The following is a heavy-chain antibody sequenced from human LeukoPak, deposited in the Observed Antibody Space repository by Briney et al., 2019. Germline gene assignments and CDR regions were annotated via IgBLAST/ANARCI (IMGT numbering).Heavy chain of an antibody. D-gene: IGHD3-22*01. V-gene: IGHV3-7*01. CDR2: IKQDGSEK. CDR3: ARDRWDSSSFDY. CDR1: GYTFSSYW. J-gene: IGHJ4*02. Sequence: PGGPLRLSCAASGYTFSSYWMCWVRQAPGKGLEWVANIKQDGSEKYYVDSVKGRFTIYRDNAKNSLYLQMNSLRAEDTAVYYCARDRWDSSSFDYWGQGTLVTVSS.